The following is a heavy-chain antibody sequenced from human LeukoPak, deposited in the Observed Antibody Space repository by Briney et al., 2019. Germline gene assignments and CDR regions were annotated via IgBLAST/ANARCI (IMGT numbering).Heavy chain of an antibody. CDR2: ISSSSSYI. CDR1: GFTLSSYS. CDR3: AREKVSFGWSGYVHDYFDY. D-gene: IGHD3-3*01. J-gene: IGHJ4*02. Sequence: GGSLRPSCAASGFTLSSYSMIWVRQAPGKGLEWVSSISSSSSYIFYADSVKGRFTISRDNAKNSLYLQMNSLRAEDTAVYYCAREKVSFGWSGYVHDYFDYWGQGTLVTVSS. V-gene: IGHV3-21*01.